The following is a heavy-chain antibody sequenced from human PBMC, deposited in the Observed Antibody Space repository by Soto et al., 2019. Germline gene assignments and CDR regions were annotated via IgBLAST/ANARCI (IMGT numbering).Heavy chain of an antibody. CDR3: AKEFFSPQAYWFFDL. V-gene: IGHV3-30*18. D-gene: IGHD3-3*01. J-gene: IGHJ2*01. CDR1: GFTYSTFG. Sequence: QVQLVESGGGVVQPGRSLRLSCAASGFTYSTFGMHWVRQAPGKGLEWVAVIAADGLAQYYADSVKGRFTISRDNSENTLFVQMNNLGAEDTAVYYCAKEFFSPQAYWFFDLWGRGTLVTVSS. CDR2: IAADGLAQ.